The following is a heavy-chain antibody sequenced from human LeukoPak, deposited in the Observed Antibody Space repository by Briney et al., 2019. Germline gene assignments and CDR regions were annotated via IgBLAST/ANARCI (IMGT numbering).Heavy chain of an antibody. V-gene: IGHV4-61*08. CDR3: ARRAAAVGTYYMDV. CDR1: GGSISSGGYY. Sequence: KPSETLSLTCTVSGGSISSGGYYWSWIRQHPGKGLEWIGYIYYSGGTNYNPSLKSRVTIAVDTSKNQFSLKLSSVTAADTAVYYCARRAAAVGTYYMDVWGKGTTVTASS. J-gene: IGHJ6*03. CDR2: IYYSGGT. D-gene: IGHD6-13*01.